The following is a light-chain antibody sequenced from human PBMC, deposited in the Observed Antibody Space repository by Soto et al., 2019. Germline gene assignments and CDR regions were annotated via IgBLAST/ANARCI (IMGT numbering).Light chain of an antibody. CDR3: QQSYSRPPA. V-gene: IGKV1-39*01. J-gene: IGKJ1*01. CDR1: RNIHSY. CDR2: AAS. Sequence: DIQMTQSPSSLSASVGDRVTITCRASRNIHSYLSWYQQKPGQAPKLLIYAASSLQSGVPSRFSGSGSETDCTLTISSLQSEDFATYYGQQSYSRPPAFGQGTKVAIK.